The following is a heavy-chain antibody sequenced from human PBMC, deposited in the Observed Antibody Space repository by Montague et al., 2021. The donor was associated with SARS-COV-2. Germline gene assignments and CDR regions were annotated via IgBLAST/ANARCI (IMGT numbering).Heavy chain of an antibody. CDR2: VGYSGNT. Sequence: SETLSLTCTVNGGPNSASSDHRGWTRKSPGKGPEWTACVGYSGNTYHSPSLKSRLTISEDTSKNQFSLKLNYVTAADKALYYCARLEYSYGWGDWGQGTLVTVSS. CDR1: GGPNSASSDH. J-gene: IGHJ4*02. V-gene: IGHV4-39*01. D-gene: IGHD5-18*01. CDR3: ARLEYSYGWGD.